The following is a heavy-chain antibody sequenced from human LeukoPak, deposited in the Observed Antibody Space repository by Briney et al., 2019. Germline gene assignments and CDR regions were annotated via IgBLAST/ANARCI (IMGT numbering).Heavy chain of an antibody. J-gene: IGHJ6*02. Sequence: QPGGSLRLSCAASGFTFSSYAMSWVRQAPGKGLEWVAVISYDGSNKYYADSVKGRFTISRDNSKNTLYLQMNSLRAEDTAVYYCAKDSLYGWYQLLSIYYYYGMDVWGQGTTVTVSS. CDR2: ISYDGSNK. D-gene: IGHD2-2*01. CDR3: AKDSLYGWYQLLSIYYYYGMDV. V-gene: IGHV3-30*18. CDR1: GFTFSSYA.